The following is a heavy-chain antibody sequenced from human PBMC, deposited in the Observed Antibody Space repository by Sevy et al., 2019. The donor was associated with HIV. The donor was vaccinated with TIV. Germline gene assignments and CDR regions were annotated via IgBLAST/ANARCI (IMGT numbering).Heavy chain of an antibody. D-gene: IGHD3-22*01. CDR3: VRGGYLPIDAFDI. Sequence: GESLKISCKAYGYNFPGFWIGWVRQMSGKGLGWMGILYPGSSDGRSFQGQVTLSVDKSINTAYMQWGSLKASDTAVYYCVRGGYLPIDAFDIWGQGTLVTVSS. V-gene: IGHV5-51*01. J-gene: IGHJ3*02. CDR1: GYNFPGFW. CDR2: LYPGSSDG.